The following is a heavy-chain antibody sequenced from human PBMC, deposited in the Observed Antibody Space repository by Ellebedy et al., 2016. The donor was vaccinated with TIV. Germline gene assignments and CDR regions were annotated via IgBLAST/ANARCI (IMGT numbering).Heavy chain of an antibody. J-gene: IGHJ4*02. Sequence: PGGSLRLSCAASGFTFANYAMTWVRQAPGSAFESFSCTRGLDGRTSYTDSAKGRFTISRDNSKNTLFLQMNNLRVEDTAMYYCARDDALDGGYLDSWGQGTLVTVSS. V-gene: IGHV3-23*01. CDR3: ARDDALDGGYLDS. D-gene: IGHD3-16*01. CDR1: GFTFANYA. CDR2: TRGLDGRT.